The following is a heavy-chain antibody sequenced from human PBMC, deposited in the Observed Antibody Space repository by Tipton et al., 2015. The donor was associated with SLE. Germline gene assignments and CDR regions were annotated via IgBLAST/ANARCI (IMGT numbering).Heavy chain of an antibody. CDR2: INHSGST. J-gene: IGHJ4*02. CDR1: GASMTNNY. CDR3: ARWGDFWSGYKY. D-gene: IGHD3-3*01. V-gene: IGHV4-34*01. Sequence: TLSLTCTVSGASMTNNYWSWIRQPPGQGLECIGEINHSGSTNYNPSLKSRVTISVDTSKKQFSLKLSSVSAADTAVYYCARWGDFWSGYKYWGQGTLVTVSS.